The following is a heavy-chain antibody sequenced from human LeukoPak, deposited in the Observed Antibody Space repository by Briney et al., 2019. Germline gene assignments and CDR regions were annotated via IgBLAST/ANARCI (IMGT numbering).Heavy chain of an antibody. D-gene: IGHD5-12*01. CDR3: ARDFLPPGSGYDYNY. V-gene: IGHV3-74*01. CDR1: GFTFISYW. Sequence: SGGSLRLSCAASGFTFISYWMHWVRQAPGKGLVWVSRINSDGSSTSYADSVKGRFTISRDNAKNTLYLQMNSLRAEDTAVYYCARDFLPPGSGYDYNYWGQGTLVTVSS. CDR2: INSDGSST. J-gene: IGHJ4*02.